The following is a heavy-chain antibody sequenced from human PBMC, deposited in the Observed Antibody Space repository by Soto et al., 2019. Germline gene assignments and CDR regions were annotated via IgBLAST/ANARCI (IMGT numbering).Heavy chain of an antibody. CDR1: GGSVSSGSYY. CDR3: ARGHSPTRPYGYYYGMDV. Sequence: QVQLQESGPGLVKPSETLSLTCTVSGGSVSSGSYYWSWIRQPPGKGLEWIGYIYYSGSTNYNPSLKSRVTISVDSSTNRFSLKLSSVTAADTAVYYCARGHSPTRPYGYYYGMDVWGQGTTVTVSS. D-gene: IGHD4-17*01. J-gene: IGHJ6*02. V-gene: IGHV4-61*01. CDR2: IYYSGST.